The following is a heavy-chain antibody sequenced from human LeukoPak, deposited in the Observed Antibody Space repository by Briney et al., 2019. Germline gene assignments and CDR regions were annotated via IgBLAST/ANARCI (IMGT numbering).Heavy chain of an antibody. CDR1: GGSFSGYY. CDR2: INHSGST. D-gene: IGHD5/OR15-5a*01. V-gene: IGHV4-34*01. CDR3: ARSTYYDMDV. J-gene: IGHJ6*02. Sequence: SETLSLTCAVYGGSFSGYYWSWIRQPPGKGLECIGEINHSGSTNYNPSLKSRVTISIDTSKNQFSLKLSSVTATDTAVYYCARSTYYDMDVWGQGTTVTVSS.